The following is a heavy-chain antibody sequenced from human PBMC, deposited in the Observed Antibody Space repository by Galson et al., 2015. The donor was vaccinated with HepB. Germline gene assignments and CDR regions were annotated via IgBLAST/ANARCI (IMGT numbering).Heavy chain of an antibody. Sequence: SLRLSCAASGFSFSDHYMSWIRQAPGRGLQWLAYISSSGATTDYAGSVKGRFTISRDNVETSLYLQLSSLRAEDTAVYYCARHHCTSSSCFYDHWGQGTLVTVSS. J-gene: IGHJ1*01. CDR3: ARHHCTSSSCFYDH. CDR1: GFSFSDHY. D-gene: IGHD6-19*01. CDR2: ISSSGATT. V-gene: IGHV3-11*01.